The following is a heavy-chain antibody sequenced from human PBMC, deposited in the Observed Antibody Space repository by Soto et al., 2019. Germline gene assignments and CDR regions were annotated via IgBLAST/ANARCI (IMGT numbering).Heavy chain of an antibody. V-gene: IGHV4-4*02. Sequence: SETLSLTCAVSGGSISSSNWWSWVRQPPGKGLEWIGEIYHSGSTNYNPSLKSRVTISVDKSKNQFSLKLSSVTAADTAVYYCARDLWEPTYYYYYGMDVWGQGTTVTVSS. CDR1: GGSISSSNW. J-gene: IGHJ6*02. CDR2: IYHSGST. CDR3: ARDLWEPTYYYYYGMDV. D-gene: IGHD1-26*01.